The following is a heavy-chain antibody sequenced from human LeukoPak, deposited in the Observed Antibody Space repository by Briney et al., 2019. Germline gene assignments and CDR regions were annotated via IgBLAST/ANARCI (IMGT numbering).Heavy chain of an antibody. CDR2: ISSSSSYI. V-gene: IGHV3-21*01. J-gene: IGHJ4*02. CDR1: GFTFSDHY. Sequence: PGGSLRLSCAASGFTFSDHYMDWVRQAPGKGLEWVSSISSSSSYIYYADPVKGRFTISRDNAKNSLYLQMNSLRAEDTAVYYCARPIYSSSSGGLGYWGQGTLVTVSS. CDR3: ARPIYSSSSGGLGY. D-gene: IGHD6-6*01.